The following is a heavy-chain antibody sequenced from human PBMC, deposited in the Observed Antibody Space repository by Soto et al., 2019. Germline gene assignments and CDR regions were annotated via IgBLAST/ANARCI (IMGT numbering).Heavy chain of an antibody. CDR1: GGSFSTYR. CDR3: ARSDFWTGYFDC. J-gene: IGHJ4*02. CDR2: VYYSGNT. D-gene: IGHD3-3*01. Sequence: PSETVSLTCTVSGGSFSTYRWSWIRQPPGKGLEWIGYVYYSGNTDYNPSLKSRVAVLVDTSKNQFSLKLSSVTAADTAVYYCARSDFWTGYFDCWGQGTLVTVSS. V-gene: IGHV4-59*08.